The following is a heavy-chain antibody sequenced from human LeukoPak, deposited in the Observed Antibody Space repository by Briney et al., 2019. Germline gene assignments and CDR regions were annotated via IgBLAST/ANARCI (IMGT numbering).Heavy chain of an antibody. CDR2: IKEDGSEE. CDR3: AREGATPPDAFDI. Sequence: ETLSLTCTVSGYSISSGYYWGWIRQPPGKGLDWVANIKEDGSEEFYVDSVKGRFTISRENAKNSLYLQMNSLSAEDTAVYYCAREGATPPDAFDIWGRGTMVTVSS. V-gene: IGHV3-7*01. J-gene: IGHJ3*02. D-gene: IGHD1-26*01. CDR1: GYSISSGYY.